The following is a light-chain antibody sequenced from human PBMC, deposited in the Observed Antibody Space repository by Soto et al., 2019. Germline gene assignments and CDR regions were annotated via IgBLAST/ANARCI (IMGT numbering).Light chain of an antibody. CDR1: SSNIGNNY. Sequence: QSALTQPPSVSAAPGQKVTISCSGGSSNIGNNYVSWYQQLPGTAPKLLIYDNDKRPSGNPDRFSGSKSGTSATLGITGLQTGDEADYYCGTWDSSLSAVVFGGGTKLTVL. CDR3: GTWDSSLSAVV. V-gene: IGLV1-51*01. J-gene: IGLJ2*01. CDR2: DND.